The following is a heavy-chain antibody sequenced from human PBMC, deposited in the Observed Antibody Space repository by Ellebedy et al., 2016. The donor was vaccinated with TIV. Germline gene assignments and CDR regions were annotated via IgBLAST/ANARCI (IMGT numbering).Heavy chain of an antibody. D-gene: IGHD5-18*01. CDR3: AAAFTAMVSYYFDY. V-gene: IGHV3-30*04. J-gene: IGHJ4*02. Sequence: GESLKISXAASGFTFSSYAMHWVRQAPGKGLEWVAVISYDGSNKYYADSVKGRFTISRDNSKNTLYLQMNSLRAEDTAVYYCAAAFTAMVSYYFDYWGQGTLVTVSS. CDR1: GFTFSSYA. CDR2: ISYDGSNK.